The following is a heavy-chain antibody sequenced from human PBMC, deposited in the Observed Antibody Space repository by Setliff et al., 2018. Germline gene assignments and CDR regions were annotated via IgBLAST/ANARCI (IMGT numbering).Heavy chain of an antibody. J-gene: IGHJ4*02. CDR1: GGTFSSYA. D-gene: IGHD6-19*01. CDR3: ARDEGSGWYVGY. Sequence: GASVKVSCKASGGTFSSYAISWVRQAPGQGLEWMGRIIPIFGTANYAQKFQGRVTITADKSTSTVYMELSSLRSEDTAVYYCARDEGSGWYVGYWGQGTEVTVSS. V-gene: IGHV1-69*06. CDR2: IIPIFGTA.